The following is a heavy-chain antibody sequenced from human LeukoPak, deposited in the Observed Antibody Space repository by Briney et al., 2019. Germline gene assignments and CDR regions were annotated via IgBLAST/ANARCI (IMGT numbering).Heavy chain of an antibody. CDR2: ISGSGGST. CDR1: GFTFSSYA. V-gene: IGHV3-23*01. Sequence: PGGSLRLSCAASGFTFSSYAMSWVRQAPGKGLEWVSAISGSGGSTYYADSVKGRFTISRDNSKNTLYLQMNSLRAEDTAVYYCAKTPGFKGLGATKGGAYYFDYWGQGTLVTVSS. J-gene: IGHJ4*02. D-gene: IGHD1-26*01. CDR3: AKTPGFKGLGATKGGAYYFDY.